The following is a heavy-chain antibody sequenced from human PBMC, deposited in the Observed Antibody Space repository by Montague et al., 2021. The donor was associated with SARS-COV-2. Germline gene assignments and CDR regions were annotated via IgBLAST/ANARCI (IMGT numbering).Heavy chain of an antibody. J-gene: IGHJ6*02. V-gene: IGHV4-39*07. CDR2: IYYSGSX. CDR1: GGSISSSSYY. CDR3: ARVGRQQLVRLSGMDV. Sequence: SETLSLTCSVSGGSISSSSYYWGWIRQPPGTGLEWIGSIYYSGSXYYXSSLKSRVTISVDTSKNQFSLKLSSVTAADTAVYYCARVGRQQLVRLSGMDVWGQGTTVTVSS. D-gene: IGHD6-13*01.